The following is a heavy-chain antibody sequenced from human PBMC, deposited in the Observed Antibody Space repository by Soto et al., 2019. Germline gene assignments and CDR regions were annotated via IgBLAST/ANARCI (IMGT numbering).Heavy chain of an antibody. CDR2: IIPIFGTA. J-gene: IGHJ5*02. CDR3: ARSPPASIVVVSRWFDP. V-gene: IGHV1-69*01. Sequence: QVQLVQSGAEVKKPGSSVKVSCKASGGTFSSYAISWVRQAPGQGLEWMGGIIPIFGTANYAQKFQGRVTITADESTSTAYMELSSLRSEDTAVYYYARSPPASIVVVSRWFDPWGQGTLVTVSS. CDR1: GGTFSSYA. D-gene: IGHD2-15*01.